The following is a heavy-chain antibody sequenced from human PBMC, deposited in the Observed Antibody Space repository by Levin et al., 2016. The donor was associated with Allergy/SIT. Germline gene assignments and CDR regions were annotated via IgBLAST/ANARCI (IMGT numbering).Heavy chain of an antibody. V-gene: IGHV3-30*04. J-gene: IGHJ3*02. CDR3: ANIGTDRHSGSYYSFDM. CDR1: GFTFSNYA. Sequence: GESLKISCSASGFTFSNYAMHWVRQAPGKGLEWVALISYDGSDTYYADSVKGRFIISRDNSKNTVSLQMNSLRPEDTALYYCANIGTDRHSGSYYSFDMWGRGTMVKVSS. CDR2: ISYDGSDT. D-gene: IGHD1-26*01.